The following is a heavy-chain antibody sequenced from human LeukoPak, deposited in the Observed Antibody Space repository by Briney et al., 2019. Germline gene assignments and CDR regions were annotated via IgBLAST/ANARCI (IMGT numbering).Heavy chain of an antibody. J-gene: IGHJ4*02. CDR1: GGSISSGSYY. D-gene: IGHD2-2*01. CDR3: ARSPTKRVPEDY. CDR2: IYTSGST. V-gene: IGHV4-61*02. Sequence: SETLSLTCTVSGGSISSGSYYWSWIRQPAGKGLEWIGRIYTSGSTSYSPSLKSRVTISMDKSKNQISLRLTSVTAADTAVYYCARSPTKRVPEDYWGQGTLVTVSS.